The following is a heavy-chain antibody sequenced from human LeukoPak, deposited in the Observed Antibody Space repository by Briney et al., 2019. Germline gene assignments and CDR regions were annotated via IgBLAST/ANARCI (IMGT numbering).Heavy chain of an antibody. J-gene: IGHJ5*02. D-gene: IGHD2-2*01. Sequence: GGSLRLSCAASGFTFSDYYMSWTRQAPGKGLEWVSYISSSSSYTNYADSVKGRFTISRDNAKNSLYLQMNSLRAEDTAVYYCARSGYCSSTSCYRWFDPWGQGTLVTVSS. CDR1: GFTFSDYY. V-gene: IGHV3-11*06. CDR3: ARSGYCSSTSCYRWFDP. CDR2: ISSSSSYT.